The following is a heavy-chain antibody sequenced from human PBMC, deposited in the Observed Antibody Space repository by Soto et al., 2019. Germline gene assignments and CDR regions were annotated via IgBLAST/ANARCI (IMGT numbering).Heavy chain of an antibody. CDR3: AKDETVGGGYSYVFDY. CDR1: GDSISSYY. J-gene: IGHJ4*02. CDR2: IYYSGST. V-gene: IGHV4-59*01. D-gene: IGHD5-18*01. Sequence: SETLSLTCSASGDSISSYYWSWIRQPPGKGLELIGYIYYSGSTKYNPSLKSRVTISVDTSKNQFSLKLSSVTAADTAVYYCAKDETVGGGYSYVFDYWGQGTLVTVCS.